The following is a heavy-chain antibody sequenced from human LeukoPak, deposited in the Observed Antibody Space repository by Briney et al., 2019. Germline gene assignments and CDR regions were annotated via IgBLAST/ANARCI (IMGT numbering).Heavy chain of an antibody. V-gene: IGHV5-51*01. CDR1: GYSFTSYW. CDR3: ARRRESQGSPGFADY. D-gene: IGHD1-26*01. Sequence: PGESLKISCKGSGYSFTSYWIGWVRQMPGKGLGWMGIIYPGDSDTRYSPSFQGQVTISADKSISTAYLQWSSLKASDTAMYYCARRRESQGSPGFADYWGQGTLVTVSS. CDR2: IYPGDSDT. J-gene: IGHJ4*02.